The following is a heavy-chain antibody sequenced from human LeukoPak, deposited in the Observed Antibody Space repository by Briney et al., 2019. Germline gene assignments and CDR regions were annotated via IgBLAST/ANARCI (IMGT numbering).Heavy chain of an antibody. Sequence: SETLSLTCTVSGGSISNYYWSWIRQPPGKGLEWIGYIYYSGSTNYNPSLKSRVTISVDTSKNQFSLKLSSVTAADTAVYYCARGGNTGYSSSWYPPYFDYWGQGTLVTVSS. CDR3: ARGGNTGYSSSWYPPYFDY. J-gene: IGHJ4*02. V-gene: IGHV4-59*01. CDR2: IYYSGST. CDR1: GGSISNYY. D-gene: IGHD6-13*01.